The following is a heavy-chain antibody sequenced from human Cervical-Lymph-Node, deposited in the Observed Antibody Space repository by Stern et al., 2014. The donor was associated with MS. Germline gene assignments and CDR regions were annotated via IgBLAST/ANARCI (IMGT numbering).Heavy chain of an antibody. Sequence: EVQLVESGGGLVQPGGSLRLSCAASGFTFSSYDMHWVRQATGKGLEWVSAIGTAGYTYYQGSVKRRFTIFRENAKMYSYLLMNSLMAGDTAVYCCARGRGQLAYYFDYWGQGTLVTVSS. CDR1: GFTFSSYD. CDR3: ARGRGQLAYYFDY. D-gene: IGHD2-2*01. V-gene: IGHV3-13*01. CDR2: IGTAGYT. J-gene: IGHJ4*02.